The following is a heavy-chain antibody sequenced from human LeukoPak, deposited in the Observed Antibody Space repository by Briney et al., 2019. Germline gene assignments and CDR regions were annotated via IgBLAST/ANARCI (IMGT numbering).Heavy chain of an antibody. Sequence: GGSLRLSCAASGFTFSSYGMHWVRQAPGKGLEWVAFIRYDGSNKYYADSVKGRFTISRDNSKNTLYLQMNSLRAEDTAVYYCARDYSSSWYGVPYNWFDPWGQGTLVTVSS. CDR2: IRYDGSNK. D-gene: IGHD6-13*01. CDR3: ARDYSSSWYGVPYNWFDP. V-gene: IGHV3-30*02. J-gene: IGHJ5*02. CDR1: GFTFSSYG.